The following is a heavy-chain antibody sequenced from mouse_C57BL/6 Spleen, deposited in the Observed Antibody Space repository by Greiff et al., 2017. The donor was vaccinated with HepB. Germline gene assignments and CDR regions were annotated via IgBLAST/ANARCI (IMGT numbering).Heavy chain of an antibody. CDR1: GYAFSSSW. J-gene: IGHJ2*01. CDR3: ARSLFTTVVATRGFDY. Sequence: QVQLQQSGPELVKPGASVKISCKASGYAFSSSWMNWVKQRPGKGLEWIGRIYPGDGDTNYNGKFKGKATLTADKSSSTAYMQLSSLTSEDSAVYFCARSLFTTVVATRGFDYWGQGTTLTVSS. CDR2: IYPGDGDT. D-gene: IGHD1-1*01. V-gene: IGHV1-82*01.